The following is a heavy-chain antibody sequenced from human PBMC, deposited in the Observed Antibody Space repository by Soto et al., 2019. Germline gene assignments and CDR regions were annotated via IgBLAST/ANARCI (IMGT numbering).Heavy chain of an antibody. CDR1: GDSINSDSVY. Sequence: QVHLQESGPGLVKPSQTLSLTCSVNGDSINSDSVYWSWIRQSPGKGLEYIGYITHNGRTFYNPSLKSRVTMSVDTPKNQFSLEVRSVTAADTAVYYCARERQVGPSSGRFDPWGQGTLVTVST. CDR3: ARERQVGPSSGRFDP. CDR2: ITHNGRT. J-gene: IGHJ5*02. V-gene: IGHV4-31*03.